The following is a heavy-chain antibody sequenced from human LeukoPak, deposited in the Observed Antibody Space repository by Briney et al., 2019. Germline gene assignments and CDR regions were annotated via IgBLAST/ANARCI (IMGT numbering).Heavy chain of an antibody. D-gene: IGHD3-22*01. CDR3: ARLSDSDSSGYYWGFEY. CDR2: IYYSGST. Sequence: SETLSLICTVSGGSISSYYWSWIRQPPGKGLECIGYIYYSGSTNYNPSLKSRVTISVATSKNQFSLKLSSVTAADTAVYYCARLSDSDSSGYYWGFEYWGQGTLVTVSS. V-gene: IGHV4-59*08. J-gene: IGHJ4*02. CDR1: GGSISSYY.